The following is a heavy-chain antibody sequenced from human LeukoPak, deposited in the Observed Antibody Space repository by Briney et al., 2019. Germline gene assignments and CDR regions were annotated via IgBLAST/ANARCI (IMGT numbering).Heavy chain of an antibody. D-gene: IGHD3-22*01. V-gene: IGHV3-23*01. CDR1: GFTFSSYA. CDR2: ISGSGGST. CDR3: AKDIRVYYDSSGYLMPFDY. J-gene: IGHJ4*02. Sequence: PGGSLRLSCAASGFTFSSYAMSWVRQAPGKGLEWVSAISGSGGSTYYADSVKGRFTISRDNSKNTLYLQMNSLRAEDTAVYYCAKDIRVYYDSSGYLMPFDYWGQGTLVTVSS.